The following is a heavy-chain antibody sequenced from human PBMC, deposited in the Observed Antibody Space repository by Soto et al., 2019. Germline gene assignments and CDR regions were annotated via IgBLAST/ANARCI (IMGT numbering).Heavy chain of an antibody. V-gene: IGHV3-23*01. CDR3: AKERRDYYDSSGYYYS. D-gene: IGHD3-22*01. CDR2: ISGSGGST. J-gene: IGHJ4*02. CDR1: GLSFGSYA. Sequence: GFLRLSGAASGLSFGSYAMSWVRQAPGKGLEWVSAISGSGGSTYYADSVKGRFTISRDNSKNTLYLQMNSLRAEDTAVYYCAKERRDYYDSSGYYYSWGQGTLVTVPS.